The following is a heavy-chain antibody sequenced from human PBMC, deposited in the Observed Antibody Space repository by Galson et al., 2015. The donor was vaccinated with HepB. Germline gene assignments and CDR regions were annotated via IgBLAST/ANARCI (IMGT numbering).Heavy chain of an antibody. Sequence: SLRLSCAASGFTFSNAWMNWVRQAPGKGLEWVGRIKSKTDGGTTDYAAPVKGRFTISRDDSKNTLYLQMNSLKTEDTAVYYCTTTRPLRIFGVDPFDYWGQGTLVTVSS. CDR3: TTTRPLRIFGVDPFDY. D-gene: IGHD3-3*01. J-gene: IGHJ4*02. CDR2: IKSKTDGGTT. CDR1: GFTFSNAW. V-gene: IGHV3-15*07.